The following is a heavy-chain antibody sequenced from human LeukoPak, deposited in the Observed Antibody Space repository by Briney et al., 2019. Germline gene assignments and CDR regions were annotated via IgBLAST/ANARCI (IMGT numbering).Heavy chain of an antibody. D-gene: IGHD3-3*01. Sequence: GGSLRLSCAASGFTFSIYAMNWVRQAPGKGLEWVSSISANGGETHYADSVKGRFTISRDNSKNTLYLQINNPRVEDTAVYYYVKRYYDFPLDYWGQGTLVTVSS. CDR1: GFTFSIYA. V-gene: IGHV3-23*01. CDR2: ISANGGET. CDR3: VKRYYDFPLDY. J-gene: IGHJ4*02.